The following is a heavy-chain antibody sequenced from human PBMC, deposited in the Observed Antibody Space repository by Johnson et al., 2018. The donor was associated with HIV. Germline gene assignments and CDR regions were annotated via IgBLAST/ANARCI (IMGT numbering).Heavy chain of an antibody. CDR3: AKGMGLSIGELSDAFHF. D-gene: IGHD3-10*01. J-gene: IGHJ3*01. CDR2: IYSDDST. CDR1: GFTFSDYY. Sequence: MQLVESGGRVVRPGGSLRLSCAASGFTFSDYYMSWIRQAPGKGLEWVSVIYSDDSTYYADSVKGRFTISRDNSKNTLNLQMNSLRPEDTAVYYCAKGMGLSIGELSDAFHFWGLGTVVTVSS. V-gene: IGHV3-66*02.